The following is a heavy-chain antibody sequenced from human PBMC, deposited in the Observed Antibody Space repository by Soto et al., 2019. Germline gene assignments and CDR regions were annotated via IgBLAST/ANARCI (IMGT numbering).Heavy chain of an antibody. CDR1: GFTFSSYA. CDR3: AREVKPPTYYYDSSGSGYFDL. D-gene: IGHD3-22*01. CDR2: ISYDGSNK. J-gene: IGHJ2*01. V-gene: IGHV3-30-3*01. Sequence: PGGSVRLSCAASGFTFSSYAMHWVRQAPGKGLEWVAVISYDGSNKYYADSVKGRFTISRDNSKNTLYLQMNSLRAEDTAVYYCAREVKPPTYYYDSSGSGYFDLWGRGTLVTVSS.